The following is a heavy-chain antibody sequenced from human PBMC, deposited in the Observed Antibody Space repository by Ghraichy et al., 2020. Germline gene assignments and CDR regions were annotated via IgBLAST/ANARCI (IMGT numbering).Heavy chain of an antibody. Sequence: GSLRLSCAASGFTVSSNYMSWVRQAPGKGLEWVSVIYSGGSTYYADSVKGRFTISRDNSKNTLYLQMNSLRAEDTAVYYCARDSTLVLYYGMDVWGQGTTVTVSS. J-gene: IGHJ6*02. CDR1: GFTVSSNY. CDR3: ARDSTLVLYYGMDV. V-gene: IGHV3-66*01. D-gene: IGHD2-2*01. CDR2: IYSGGST.